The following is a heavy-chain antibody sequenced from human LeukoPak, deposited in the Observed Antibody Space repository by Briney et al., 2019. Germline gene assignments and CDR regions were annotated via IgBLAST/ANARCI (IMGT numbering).Heavy chain of an antibody. V-gene: IGHV3-48*02. J-gene: IGHJ4*02. CDR1: GFTFSTYN. CDR2: ISSSSSTI. CDR3: ARSSSSTLY. Sequence: HPGGSPRLSCAASGFTFSTYNMDWVRQAPGKGLEWVSYISSSSSTIYYADSVKGRFTISRDNAKNSLYLQMISLRDEDTAVYYCARSSSSTLYWGQGTLVTVSS.